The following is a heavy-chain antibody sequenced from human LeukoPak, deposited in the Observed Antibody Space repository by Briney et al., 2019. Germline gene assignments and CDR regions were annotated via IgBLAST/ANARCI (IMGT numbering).Heavy chain of an antibody. J-gene: IGHJ6*03. D-gene: IGHD6-13*01. V-gene: IGHV3-30*02. CDR3: AKDDRIAAAGTALDGGWDYYMDV. CDR1: GFTFSTYG. CDR2: IRYDGDNK. Sequence: QPGGSLRLSCAASGFTFSTYGMHWIRQAPGKGLEWVAFIRYDGDNKYYADSVKGRFTISRDNSKNNVYLQMYSLRVEDTAVYYCAKDDRIAAAGTALDGGWDYYMDVWGKGTTVTVSS.